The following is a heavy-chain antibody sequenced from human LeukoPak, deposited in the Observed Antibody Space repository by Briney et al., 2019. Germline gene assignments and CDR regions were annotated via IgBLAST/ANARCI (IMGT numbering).Heavy chain of an antibody. CDR1: GDSISNSAYY. V-gene: IGHV4-39*01. CDR2: ITNTGNT. Sequence: SETLSLTCTVSGDSISNSAYYWVWIRQPPGKGLEWIGTITNTGNTYSNPSLKSRVTIPIDTSKTQISLKLTSATAADTAVFYCARKTPGTSVDVWGQGTPVTVSS. D-gene: IGHD3-10*01. J-gene: IGHJ6*02. CDR3: ARKTPGTSVDV.